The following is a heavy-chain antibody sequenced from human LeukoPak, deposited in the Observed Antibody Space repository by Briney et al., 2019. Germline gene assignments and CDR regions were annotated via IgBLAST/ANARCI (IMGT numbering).Heavy chain of an antibody. J-gene: IGHJ6*03. CDR2: IIPIFGTA. Sequence: SVKVSCKASGGTFSSYAISWVRRAPGQGLEWMGGIIPIFGTANYAQKFQGRVTITADESTSTAYMELSSLRSEDTAVYYCARALVGATHYYYYMDVWGKGTTVTVSS. V-gene: IGHV1-69*13. D-gene: IGHD1-26*01. CDR1: GGTFSSYA. CDR3: ARALVGATHYYYYMDV.